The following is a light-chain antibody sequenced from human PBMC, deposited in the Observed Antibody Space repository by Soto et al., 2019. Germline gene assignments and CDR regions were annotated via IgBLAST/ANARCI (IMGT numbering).Light chain of an antibody. V-gene: IGLV2-14*01. J-gene: IGLJ2*01. CDR1: SSDVGADNS. CDR3: SSYTSTNTVL. Sequence: QSALTQPASVSGSPGQSITISCTGTSSDVGADNSVSWYQQHPGKAPKVMIYDATDRPSGVSNRFSGSKSGNTAYLTISGLQADDEADYYCSSYTSTNTVLFGGGTKLTVL. CDR2: DAT.